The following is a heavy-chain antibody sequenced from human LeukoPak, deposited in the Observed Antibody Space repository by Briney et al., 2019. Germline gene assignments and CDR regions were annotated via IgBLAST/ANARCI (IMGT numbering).Heavy chain of an antibody. J-gene: IGHJ5*02. CDR1: GCSISSYY. Sequence: SETLTLTCTASGCSISSYYWSWIRQPPGKGLEWVAYIYYSGSTNYNPSLKSRVTISVDTSKNKFSLKLSSVTAADTAVYYCAVVVYYSSTSCGLIDPWGQGTLVTVSS. CDR3: AVVVYYSSTSCGLIDP. D-gene: IGHD2-2*01. CDR2: IYYSGST. V-gene: IGHV4-59*12.